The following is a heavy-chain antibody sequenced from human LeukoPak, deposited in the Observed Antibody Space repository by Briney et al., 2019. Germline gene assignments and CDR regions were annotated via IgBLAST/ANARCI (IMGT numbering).Heavy chain of an antibody. Sequence: GGSLRLSCAASGFTFSSYAMSWVRQAPGKGLEWVSAISGSGGSTYYADSVKGRSTISRDNSKNTLYLQMNSLRAEDTAVYYCAKGGYDILTGMGDYWGQGTLVTVSS. V-gene: IGHV3-23*01. J-gene: IGHJ4*02. CDR2: ISGSGGST. CDR1: GFTFSSYA. CDR3: AKGGYDILTGMGDY. D-gene: IGHD3-9*01.